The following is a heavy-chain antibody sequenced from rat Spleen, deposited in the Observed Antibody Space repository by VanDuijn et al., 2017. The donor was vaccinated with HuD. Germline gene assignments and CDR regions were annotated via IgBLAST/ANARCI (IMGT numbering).Heavy chain of an antibody. D-gene: IGHD1-12*01. Sequence: EVQLQESGPGLVKPSQSLPLTCSVTGYSITSSYTWNWIRKFPGNKLEWKGYINSAGNTNYNPPPKSRIPITRDTSKNHFFLQVNSVTTDDTATYYCPAFLISPGLAGYNWFAYSGQGTLVTVSS. CDR3: PAFLISPGLAGYNWFAY. J-gene: IGHJ3*01. CDR1: GYSITSSYT. V-gene: IGHV3-3*01. CDR2: INSAGNT.